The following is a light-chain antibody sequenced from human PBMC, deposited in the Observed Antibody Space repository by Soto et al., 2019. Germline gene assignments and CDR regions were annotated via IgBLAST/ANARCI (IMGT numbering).Light chain of an antibody. CDR3: QEYNSYTGT. V-gene: IGKV1-39*01. CDR1: QSISSY. J-gene: IGKJ1*01. CDR2: AAY. Sequence: DIQMTQSPSSLSASVGDRVTITCRASQSISSYLYWYQQKPVKAPKLMIFAAYSLQSGVPSRFSGSGSGTEFTLTISSLQPDDFGTYYCQEYNSYTGTFGSGTKV.